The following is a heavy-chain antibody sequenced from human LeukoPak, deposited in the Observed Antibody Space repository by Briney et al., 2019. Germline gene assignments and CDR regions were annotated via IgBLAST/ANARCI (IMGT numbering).Heavy chain of an antibody. J-gene: IGHJ5*02. V-gene: IGHV4-30-4*08. Sequence: SETLSLTCTVSGGSISSGDYYWSWTRQPPGKGLEWIGYIYYSGSTYYNPSLKSRVTISVDTSKNQFSLKLSSVTAADTAVYYCARDYDSSGFWFDPWGQGPLVTVSS. CDR3: ARDYDSSGFWFDP. D-gene: IGHD3-22*01. CDR1: GGSISSGDYY. CDR2: IYYSGST.